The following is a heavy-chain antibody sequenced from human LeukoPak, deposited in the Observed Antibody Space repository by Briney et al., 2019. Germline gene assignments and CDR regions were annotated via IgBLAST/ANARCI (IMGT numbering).Heavy chain of an antibody. CDR3: ASRTYYDFWSGYSPFDY. CDR1: GFTFNSYW. CDR2: IKQDGSEK. J-gene: IGHJ4*02. V-gene: IGHV3-7*01. Sequence: GGSLRLSCAASGFTFNSYWMSWVRQAPGKGLEWVANIKQDGSEKYYVDSVKGRFTISRDNAKNSLYLQMNSLRAEDTAVYYCASRTYYDFWSGYSPFDYWGQGTLVTVSS. D-gene: IGHD3-3*01.